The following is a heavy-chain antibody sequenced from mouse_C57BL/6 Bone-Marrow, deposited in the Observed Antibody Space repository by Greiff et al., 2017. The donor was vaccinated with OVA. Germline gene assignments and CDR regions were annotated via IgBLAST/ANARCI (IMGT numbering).Heavy chain of an antibody. CDR2: IYPGGGYT. V-gene: IGHV1-63*01. D-gene: IGHD2-4*01. J-gene: IGHJ4*01. CDR1: GYTFTNYW. CDR3: AAYDYDLSMDY. Sequence: QVHVKQSGAELVRPGTSVKMSCKASGYTFTNYWIGWAKQRPGHGLEWIGDIYPGGGYTNYNEKFKGKATLTADKSSSTAYMQFSSLTSEDSAIYYCAAYDYDLSMDYWGQGTSVTVSS.